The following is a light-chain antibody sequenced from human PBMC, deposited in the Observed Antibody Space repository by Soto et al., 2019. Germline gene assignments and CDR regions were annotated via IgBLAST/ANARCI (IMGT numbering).Light chain of an antibody. CDR2: DVT. CDR1: SSVVGGYNY. V-gene: IGLV2-11*01. J-gene: IGLJ1*01. Sequence: QSALTQPRSVSGSPGQSVTISCTGTSSVVGGYNYVSWYQQHPGKAPKLMIYDVTKWPSGVPDRFSGSKSGNSASLTISGLQADDEADYYCCSYAGSYSYVFGTGTKVTVL. CDR3: CSYAGSYSYV.